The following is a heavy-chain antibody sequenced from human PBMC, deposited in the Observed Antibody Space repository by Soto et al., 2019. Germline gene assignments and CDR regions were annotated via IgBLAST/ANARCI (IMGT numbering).Heavy chain of an antibody. J-gene: IGHJ5*01. V-gene: IGHV4-59*11. CDR1: DGSLSSHY. Sequence: AIQSLTYPVPDGSLSSHYFSWHRQKPGRGLEWIGYIYYSGSTNYNPSLKSRVTISVDTSKNQFSLKLSSVTAADTAVYYCARDHSVIATAGTFRLFDSWGQGTLVTFSS. CDR3: ARDHSVIATAGTFRLFDS. CDR2: IYYSGST. D-gene: IGHD6-13*01.